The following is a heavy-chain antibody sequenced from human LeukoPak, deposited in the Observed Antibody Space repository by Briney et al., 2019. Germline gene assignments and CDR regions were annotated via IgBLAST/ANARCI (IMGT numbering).Heavy chain of an antibody. Sequence: ASVTVSCKASGYTFTGYYLHWVRQAPGQGLEWMRWIYPKTGGTSYAQKFQGRVTMARDTSISTAYMELIGLRSDDTAVYYCAGPWDQVGFDPWGQGTLVSVSS. J-gene: IGHJ5*02. V-gene: IGHV1-2*02. CDR3: AGPWDQVGFDP. D-gene: IGHD1-26*01. CDR1: GYTFTGYY. CDR2: IYPKTGGT.